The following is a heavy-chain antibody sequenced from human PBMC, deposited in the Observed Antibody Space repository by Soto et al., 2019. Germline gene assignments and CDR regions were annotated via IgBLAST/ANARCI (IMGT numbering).Heavy chain of an antibody. V-gene: IGHV3-53*01. CDR1: GFTVSSNY. D-gene: IGHD2-15*01. CDR2: IYSGGST. J-gene: IGHJ4*02. Sequence: EVQLVESGGGLIQPGGSLRLSCAASGFTVSSNYMSWVRQAPGKGLEWVSVIYSGGSTYYADSVKGRFTISRDNSKNTLYLPMNSLRAEDTAVYYCARDLTHCSGGSCSDTFDYWGQGTLVTVAS. CDR3: ARDLTHCSGGSCSDTFDY.